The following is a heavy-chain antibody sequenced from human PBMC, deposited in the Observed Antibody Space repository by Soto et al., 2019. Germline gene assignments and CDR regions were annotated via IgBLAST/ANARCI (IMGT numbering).Heavy chain of an antibody. V-gene: IGHV3-33*01. Sequence: GGSLRLSCAASGFTFSSYGMHWVRQAPGKGLEWVAVIRYNGSNKYYADSVKGRFTISRDNSKNTLYLQMNSLRAEDTAVYYCARDLDYYFDYWGQGTLVTVSS. J-gene: IGHJ4*02. CDR2: IRYNGSNK. CDR1: GFTFSSYG. CDR3: ARDLDYYFDY.